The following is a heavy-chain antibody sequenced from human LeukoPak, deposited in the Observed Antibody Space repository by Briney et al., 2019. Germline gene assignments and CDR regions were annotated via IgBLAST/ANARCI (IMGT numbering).Heavy chain of an antibody. D-gene: IGHD2-2*02. CDR3: ARDPGYCSSTSCYKFFDY. CDR1: GFTFSGYE. Sequence: QPGGSLRLSCAASGFTFSGYEMNWVRQAPGKGLEWVSYISTSGSTIYYADSVKGRFTASRDNAKNSLYLQMNSLRAEDTADYYCARDPGYCSSTSCYKFFDYWGQGTLVTVSS. V-gene: IGHV3-48*03. CDR2: ISTSGSTI. J-gene: IGHJ4*02.